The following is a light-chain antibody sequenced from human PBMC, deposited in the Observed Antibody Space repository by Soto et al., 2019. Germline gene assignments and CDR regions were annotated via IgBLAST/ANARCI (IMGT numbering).Light chain of an antibody. J-gene: IGLJ1*01. CDR3: SSYTTSNTRQIV. Sequence: QSALTQPASVSGSPGQSITISCTGTSSDVGGYNYVSWYQHHPGKAPKLMIFDVSNRPSGVSNRFSGSKSGNPAPLTISGLQPEDEADYYCSSYTTSNTRQIVFGTGTKVTVL. CDR1: SSDVGGYNY. V-gene: IGLV2-14*03. CDR2: DVS.